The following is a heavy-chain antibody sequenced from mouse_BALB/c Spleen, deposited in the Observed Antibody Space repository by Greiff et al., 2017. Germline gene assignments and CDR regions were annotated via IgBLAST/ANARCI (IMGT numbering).Heavy chain of an antibody. CDR1: GFTFSDAW. V-gene: IGHV6-6*01. Sequence: EVKVEESGGGLVEPGGSMKLSCAASGFTFSDAWMEWVRQSPEKGLEWVAEIRGKGNNHATYYAESVKGRFTISRDDSKSRVYLQSNSLRIEDTGIYYCTWDSSGYDWFAYWGQGTLVTVSA. J-gene: IGHJ3*01. CDR3: TWDSSGYDWFAY. CDR2: IRGKGNNHAT. D-gene: IGHD3-2*01.